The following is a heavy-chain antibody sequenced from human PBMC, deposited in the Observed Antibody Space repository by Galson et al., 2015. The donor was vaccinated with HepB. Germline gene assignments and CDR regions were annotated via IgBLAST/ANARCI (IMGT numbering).Heavy chain of an antibody. V-gene: IGHV6-1*01. Sequence: CAISGDSVSSNSSAWNWIRQSPSRGLEWLGRTYYRSKWYNDYAESVKSRITINPDTSKNQFSLQLNSVTPGDTAVYYCARDLVLGYCSSTSCRGDYYYGMDVWGQGTTVTVSS. D-gene: IGHD2-2*01. CDR1: GDSVSSNSSA. CDR2: TYYRSKWYN. CDR3: ARDLVLGYCSSTSCRGDYYYGMDV. J-gene: IGHJ6*02.